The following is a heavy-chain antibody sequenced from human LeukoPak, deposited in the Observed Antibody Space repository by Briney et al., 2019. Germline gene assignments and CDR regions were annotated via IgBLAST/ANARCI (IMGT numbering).Heavy chain of an antibody. CDR3: AREEWGSSGYYYFDY. V-gene: IGHV1-46*01. CDR1: GYMFTTYY. J-gene: IGHJ4*02. Sequence: ASVKVSCKTSGYMFTTYYPHWVRQAPGQGLEWMGIINPSGGSTSYAQKFQGRVTMTRDMSTSTDYMELSSLRSEDTAVYYCAREEWGSSGYYYFDYWGQGTLVTVSS. D-gene: IGHD3-22*01. CDR2: INPSGGST.